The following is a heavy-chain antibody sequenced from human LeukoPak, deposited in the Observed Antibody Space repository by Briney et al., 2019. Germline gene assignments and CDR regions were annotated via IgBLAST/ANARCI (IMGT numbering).Heavy chain of an antibody. CDR3: SKDPNGDYIGAFDY. D-gene: IGHD4-17*01. V-gene: IGHV3-23*01. J-gene: IGHJ4*02. Sequence: GGSLRLSCAASGFTFNNYAMTWVRQAPGKGLEWVSAISGSGGRTSYADSVKGRFTISRDNSKNTLYLQMNSLRGEDTAVYYCSKDPNGDYIGAFDYWGQGTLVTVSS. CDR1: GFTFNNYA. CDR2: ISGSGGRT.